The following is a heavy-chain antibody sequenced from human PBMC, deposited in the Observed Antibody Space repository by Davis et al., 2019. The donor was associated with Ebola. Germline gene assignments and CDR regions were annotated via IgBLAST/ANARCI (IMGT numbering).Heavy chain of an antibody. CDR3: AKDRLSSSSSGPSDY. Sequence: SVKVSCKASGFTFTSSAMQWVRQARGQRLEWIGWIVVGSGNTNYTQKFQERVTITRDMSTSTAYMELSSLRSEDTAVYYCAKDRLSSSSSGPSDYWGQGTLVTVSS. D-gene: IGHD6-6*01. J-gene: IGHJ4*02. CDR2: IVVGSGNT. CDR1: GFTFTSSA. V-gene: IGHV1-58*02.